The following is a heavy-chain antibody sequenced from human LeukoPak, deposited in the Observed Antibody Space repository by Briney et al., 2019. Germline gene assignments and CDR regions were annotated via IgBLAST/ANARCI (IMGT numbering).Heavy chain of an antibody. CDR3: AKGDYYYYMDV. J-gene: IGHJ6*03. Sequence: GGSLRLSCAASGFTFSSYAMSWVRQAPAKGLEWVSSISSSGDSTYYADSVKGRFTISRDNSKNTLYLQMNSLRAEDTAVYYCAKGDYYYYMDVWGKGTTVTVSS. V-gene: IGHV3-23*01. CDR2: ISSSGDST. CDR1: GFTFSSYA.